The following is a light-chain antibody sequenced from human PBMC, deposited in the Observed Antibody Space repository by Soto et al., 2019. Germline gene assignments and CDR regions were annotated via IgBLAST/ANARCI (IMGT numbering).Light chain of an antibody. CDR1: SGHSSYI. V-gene: IGLV4-60*02. Sequence: QSVLTQSSSASASLGSSAKLTCTLSSGHSSYIIAWHQQQPGKAPRYLMKLEGSGSYNKGSGVPDRFSGSSSGADRYLTISNLQFEDEADYYCETWDSNTRVFGGGTQLTVL. CDR3: ETWDSNTRV. J-gene: IGLJ3*02. CDR2: LEGSGSY.